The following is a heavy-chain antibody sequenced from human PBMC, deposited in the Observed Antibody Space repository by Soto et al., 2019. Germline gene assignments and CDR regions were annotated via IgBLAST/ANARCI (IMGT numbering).Heavy chain of an antibody. V-gene: IGHV1-8*01. J-gene: IGHJ3*02. CDR1: GYTFTSYE. Sequence: ASVKVSCKASGYTFTSYEINWVRQATGQGLEWMGWMNPNSGNTGYAQKVQGRVTMTRNTSISTAYMELSSLRSEDTAVYYCAREISCGGDCYPRRIVAFDIWGQGTMVTASS. CDR2: MNPNSGNT. CDR3: AREISCGGDCYPRRIVAFDI. D-gene: IGHD2-21*02.